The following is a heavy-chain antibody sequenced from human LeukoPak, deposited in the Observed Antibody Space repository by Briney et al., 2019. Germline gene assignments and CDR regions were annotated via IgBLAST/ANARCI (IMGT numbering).Heavy chain of an antibody. J-gene: IGHJ6*02. CDR2: INHSGST. D-gene: IGHD3-3*01. CDR1: GGSFSGYY. CDR3: ARIRTDYDFWSGYKYYYYGMDV. V-gene: IGHV4-34*01. Sequence: SETLSPTCAVYGGSFSGYYWSWIRQPPGKGLEWIGEINHSGSTNYNPSLKSRVTISVDKSKNQFSLKLSSVTAADTAVYYCARIRTDYDFWSGYKYYYYGMDVWGQGTTVTVSS.